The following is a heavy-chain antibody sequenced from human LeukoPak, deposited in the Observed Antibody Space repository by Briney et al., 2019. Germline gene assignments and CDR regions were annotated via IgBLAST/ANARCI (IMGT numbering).Heavy chain of an antibody. CDR3: TTEHFWSGYPDY. Sequence: KAGGSLRLSCAASGFTFSNAWMSWVRQAPGKGLEWVGRIKSKTDGGTTDCAAPVKGRFTISRDDSKNTLYLQMNSLKTEDTVVYYCTTEHFWSGYPDYWGQGTLVTVSS. CDR2: IKSKTDGGTT. CDR1: GFTFSNAW. V-gene: IGHV3-15*01. D-gene: IGHD3-3*02. J-gene: IGHJ4*02.